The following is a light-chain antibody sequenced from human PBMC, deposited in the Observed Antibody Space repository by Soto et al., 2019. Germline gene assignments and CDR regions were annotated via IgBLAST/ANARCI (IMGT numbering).Light chain of an antibody. CDR1: RGGDIY. Sequence: IKFTRSPITLPLSRWERAHLPGRSSRGGDIYLAWSQQEPVQAARLLIFGASRRATGIPDRFSGSGSGTDFTLTINSLQPEDFATYYCLLDYSYIWAFGQGTKVDI. CDR3: LLDYSYIWA. CDR2: GAS. V-gene: IGKV3-11*01. J-gene: IGKJ1*01.